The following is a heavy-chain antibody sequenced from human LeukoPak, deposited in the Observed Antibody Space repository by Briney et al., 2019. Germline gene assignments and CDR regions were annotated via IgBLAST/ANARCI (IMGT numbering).Heavy chain of an antibody. CDR3: TGLSVIAAADPFDY. V-gene: IGHV3-73*01. D-gene: IGHD6-13*01. CDR2: IRSKANSYAT. J-gene: IGHJ4*02. CDR1: GFTFSGSV. Sequence: GGSLRLSCAASGFTFSGSVIHWVRQASGKGLEWVGHIRSKANSYATAYAASVKGRFTISRDDSKNTAYLQMNSLKTEDTAVYYCTGLSVIAAADPFDYWGQGTLVTVSS.